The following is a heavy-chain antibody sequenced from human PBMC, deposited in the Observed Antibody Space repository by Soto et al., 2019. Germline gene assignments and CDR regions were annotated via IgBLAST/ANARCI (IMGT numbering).Heavy chain of an antibody. D-gene: IGHD3-3*01. CDR3: ARDQLRFLEWLKGGIDV. CDR1: GYTFTGYY. V-gene: IGHV1-2*02. J-gene: IGHJ6*02. Sequence: GASVKVSCKASGYTFTGYYMHWVRQAPGQGLEWMGWINPNSGGTNYAQKFQGRVTMTRDTSISTAYMELSRLRSDDTAVYYCARDQLRFLEWLKGGIDVWGQGTTVTVSS. CDR2: INPNSGGT.